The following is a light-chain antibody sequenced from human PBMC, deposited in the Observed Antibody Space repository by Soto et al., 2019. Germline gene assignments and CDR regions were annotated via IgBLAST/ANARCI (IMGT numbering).Light chain of an antibody. CDR2: EAS. Sequence: DIQMTQSPSTLSASVGDRVTITCRASQSISRSLAWYQQKPGKAPNLLIYEASSLESGVPSRFSGSGFGTEFTLTISGLQPDDFATYYRQQYQSYFLTFGPGTKVDIK. CDR3: QQYQSYFLT. CDR1: QSISRS. J-gene: IGKJ3*01. V-gene: IGKV1-5*01.